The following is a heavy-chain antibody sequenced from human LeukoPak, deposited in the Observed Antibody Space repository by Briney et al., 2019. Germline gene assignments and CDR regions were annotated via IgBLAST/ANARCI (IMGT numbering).Heavy chain of an antibody. V-gene: IGHV1-2*02. CDR1: GYTFTGYY. CDR3: AYSSSSHAFDY. CDR2: INPNSGGT. D-gene: IGHD6-6*01. J-gene: IGHJ4*02. Sequence: ASVKVSCKASGYTFTGYYMHWVRQAPGQGLEWMGWINPNSGGTNYAQKFRVRVTMTRDTSISTAYMELSRLRSDDTAVYYCAYSSSSHAFDYWGQGTLVTVSS.